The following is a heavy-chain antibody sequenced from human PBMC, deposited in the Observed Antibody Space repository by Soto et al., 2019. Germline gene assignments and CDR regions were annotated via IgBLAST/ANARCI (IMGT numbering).Heavy chain of an antibody. J-gene: IGHJ4*02. V-gene: IGHV4-39*01. CDR2: IYYSGST. Sequence: SETLSLTCTVSGGSISSSSYYWGWIRQPPGKGLEWIGSIYYSGSTYYNPSLKSRVTISVDTSKNQFSLKLSSVTAADTAVYYCARHKSPDLTYFDYWGQGTLVTVSS. CDR1: GGSISSSSYY. CDR3: ARHKSPDLTYFDY.